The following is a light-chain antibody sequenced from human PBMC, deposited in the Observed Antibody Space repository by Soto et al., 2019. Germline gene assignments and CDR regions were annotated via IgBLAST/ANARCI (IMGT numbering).Light chain of an antibody. CDR3: QHYNSYSEA. CDR2: AAS. CDR1: QGISNY. V-gene: IGKV1-9*01. J-gene: IGKJ1*01. Sequence: IQLTQSPSSLSASVGDRVSITCRTNQGISNYLAWYQQKPGKAPKLLVYAASTLRSGVPSRFSGSGSETEFTLAISSLQPEDFATYYCQHYNSYSEAFGQGTKVDIK.